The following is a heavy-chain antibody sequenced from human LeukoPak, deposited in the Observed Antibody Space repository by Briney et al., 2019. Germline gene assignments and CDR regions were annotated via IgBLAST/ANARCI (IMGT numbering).Heavy chain of an antibody. V-gene: IGHV1-69*04. CDR2: IIPILGIA. D-gene: IGHD3-10*01. Sequence: SVKVSCKASGGTFSSYAISWVRQAPGQGPEWMGRIIPILGIANYAQKFQGRVTITADKSTSTAYMELSSLRSEDTAVYYCARDLNYYGSGRQDYWGQGTLVTVSS. CDR1: GGTFSSYA. CDR3: ARDLNYYGSGRQDY. J-gene: IGHJ4*02.